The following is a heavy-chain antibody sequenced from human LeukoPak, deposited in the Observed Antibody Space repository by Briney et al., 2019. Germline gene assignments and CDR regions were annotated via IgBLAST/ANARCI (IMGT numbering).Heavy chain of an antibody. V-gene: IGHV4-39*01. D-gene: IGHD4-17*01. J-gene: IGHJ4*02. Sequence: PSETLSLTCTVSGGSISSSSYYWGWLRQPPGKGLEWIGSIYYSGSTYYNPSLKSRLTISVDTSKNQFSLKLSSVTAADTAVYYCARHQDYGDPWAFDYWGQGTLVTVSS. CDR2: IYYSGST. CDR1: GGSISSSSYY. CDR3: ARHQDYGDPWAFDY.